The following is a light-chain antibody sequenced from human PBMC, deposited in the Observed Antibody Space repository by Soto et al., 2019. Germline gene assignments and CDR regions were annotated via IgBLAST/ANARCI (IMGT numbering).Light chain of an antibody. CDR3: QQYGSSPPLT. Sequence: IVLTQSPGTLSLSPGERATLSCRASQSVSSSHLAWYQQKPGQAPRLLIYGASSRATGIPDRFSGSGSGTDFTLTISRLEPEDFVVYYCQQYGSSPPLTFGGGTKVEIK. V-gene: IGKV3-20*01. J-gene: IGKJ4*01. CDR1: QSVSSSH. CDR2: GAS.